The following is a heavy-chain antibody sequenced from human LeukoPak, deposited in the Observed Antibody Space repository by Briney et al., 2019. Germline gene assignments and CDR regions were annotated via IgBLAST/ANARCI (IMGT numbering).Heavy chain of an antibody. CDR3: VRDGVGAPPFDY. CDR1: GFTFSSNW. D-gene: IGHD1-26*01. CDR2: IKGDGSST. J-gene: IGHJ4*02. Sequence: PGGPLRLSCAASGFTFSSNWMHWVRQAPGKGLVWVSRIKGDGSSTSYADSVKGRFTISRDNAKNTLFLQMNSLRAEDTAVYYCVRDGVGAPPFDYWGQGALVTVSS. V-gene: IGHV3-74*01.